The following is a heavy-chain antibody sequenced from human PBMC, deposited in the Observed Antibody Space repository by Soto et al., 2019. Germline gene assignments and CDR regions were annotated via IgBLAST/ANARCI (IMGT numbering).Heavy chain of an antibody. CDR2: IIPIFGTA. Sequence: QVQLVQSGAEVKKPGSSVKVSCKASGGTFSSYSITWARQAPGQGLEWMGEIIPIFGTANYAQKFQGRVTITADESTSTAYMELSSLRSEDTAVYYCARDGGRHSGGIAYWGQGTLVTVSS. CDR1: GGTFSSYS. J-gene: IGHJ4*02. D-gene: IGHD1-26*01. V-gene: IGHV1-69*01. CDR3: ARDGGRHSGGIAY.